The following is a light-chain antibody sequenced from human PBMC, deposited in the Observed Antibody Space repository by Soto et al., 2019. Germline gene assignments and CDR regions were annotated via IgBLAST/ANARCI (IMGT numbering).Light chain of an antibody. Sequence: QSVLTQPAPVSGSPGQSITISCTGTSSNVGGYQYVSWYQQHPGKAPKLMIYELSNRPSGVSNRFSGSKSGNTASLTISGLQPEDETDYYCSSYTSSDTLAFGTGTKVTVL. CDR3: SSYTSSDTLA. V-gene: IGLV2-14*01. CDR2: ELS. CDR1: SSNVGGYQY. J-gene: IGLJ1*01.